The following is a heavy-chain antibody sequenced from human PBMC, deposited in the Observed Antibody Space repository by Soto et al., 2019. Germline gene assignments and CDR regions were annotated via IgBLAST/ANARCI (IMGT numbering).Heavy chain of an antibody. D-gene: IGHD5-18*01. CDR1: GYTFTSYY. J-gene: IGHJ6*02. Sequence: QVQLVQSGAEVKKPGASVKVSCKASGYTFTSYYMHWVRLAPGQGLEWMGIINPSGGSTSYAQKFQGRVTMTRDTSTSTVYMELSSLRSEDTAVYYCARAYVDTAMVYYYYYGMDVWGQGTTVTVSS. V-gene: IGHV1-46*01. CDR3: ARAYVDTAMVYYYYYGMDV. CDR2: INPSGGST.